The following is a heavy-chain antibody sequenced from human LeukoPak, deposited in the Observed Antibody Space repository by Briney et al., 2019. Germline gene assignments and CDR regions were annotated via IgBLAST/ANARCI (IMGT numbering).Heavy chain of an antibody. D-gene: IGHD6-19*01. CDR2: IRSDGSNK. J-gene: IGHJ4*02. CDR1: GFSFSSYG. Sequence: GGSLRLSCAGSGFSFSSYGMHWVRQAQGKGLEWLAFIRSDGSNKYYADSVKVRFTISRDNSKNTLYLQMNSLRAEDTAEYYCARILDSAWGELGYWGQGTLVTVSS. V-gene: IGHV3-30*02. CDR3: ARILDSAWGELGY.